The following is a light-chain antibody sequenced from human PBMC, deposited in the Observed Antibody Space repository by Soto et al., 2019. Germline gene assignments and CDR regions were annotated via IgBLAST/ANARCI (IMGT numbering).Light chain of an antibody. V-gene: IGLV2-14*01. CDR3: SSYTSSSTPRV. J-gene: IGLJ1*01. Sequence: QSALTQPASVSGSPGQSITISCTGTGSDVGGYNYVSWYQQHPGKAPKLMIYEVSNRPSGVSNRFSGSKSGNTASLTISGLQAEDEADYYCSSYTSSSTPRVFGTGTKV. CDR1: GSDVGGYNY. CDR2: EVS.